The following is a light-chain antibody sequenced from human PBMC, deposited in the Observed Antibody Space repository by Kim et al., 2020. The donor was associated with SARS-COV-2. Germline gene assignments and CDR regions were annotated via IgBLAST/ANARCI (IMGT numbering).Light chain of an antibody. CDR3: QAWDSSTHNYV. CDR1: KLGDKY. CDR2: QDN. Sequence: SYELTQPPSVSVSPGQTASITCSGYKLGDKYVSWYQQKPGQSPVVVIYQDNQRPSGIPERFSGSNSGNTATLTISGTQAMDEAYYYCQAWDSSTHNYVFGAGIKVTVL. V-gene: IGLV3-1*01. J-gene: IGLJ1*01.